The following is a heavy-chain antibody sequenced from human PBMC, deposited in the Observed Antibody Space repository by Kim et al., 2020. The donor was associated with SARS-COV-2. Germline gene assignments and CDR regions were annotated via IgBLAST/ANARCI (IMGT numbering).Heavy chain of an antibody. CDR3: ARITFYYYDSSGYYSENFYYGMDV. Sequence: ASVKVSCKTSGYTFTSYAISWVRQAPGQGLEWMGWTSAYNGDTNYARKLQGRVTMTTDTSTSTAYMELRSLRSDDTAVYYCARITFYYYDSSGYYSENFYYGMDVWGQGTTVTVS. J-gene: IGHJ6*02. CDR1: GYTFTSYA. D-gene: IGHD3-22*01. V-gene: IGHV1-18*01. CDR2: TSAYNGDT.